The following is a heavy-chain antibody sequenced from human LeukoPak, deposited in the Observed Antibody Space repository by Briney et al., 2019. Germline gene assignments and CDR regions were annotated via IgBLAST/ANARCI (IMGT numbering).Heavy chain of an antibody. CDR2: IKQDGSNK. J-gene: IGHJ4*02. V-gene: IGHV3-7*01. Sequence: GGSLRLSCAASGFTFSSYWMSWVRQAPGKGLEWVANIKQDGSNKYYADSVKGRFTISRDNSKNTLYLQMNSLRAEDTAVYYCAKEARIAAAGAFDYWGQGTQVTVSS. D-gene: IGHD6-13*01. CDR3: AKEARIAAAGAFDY. CDR1: GFTFSSYW.